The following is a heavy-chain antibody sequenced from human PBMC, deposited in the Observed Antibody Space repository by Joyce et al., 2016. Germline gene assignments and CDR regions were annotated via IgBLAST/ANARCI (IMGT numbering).Heavy chain of an antibody. CDR1: GGNFYDYT. J-gene: IGHJ3*02. CDR2: IIPSVGVA. V-gene: IGHV1-69*04. Sequence: VQLVQSGAEVKKPGSSVKVSCKVSGGNFYDYTITWVRQATGQGLEWMGRIIPSVGVANYARKFRGRVALTADKSTATAYLELNSLRLDDTAMFFCTRGRIEYSKTFNAYDIWGQGTMVTVSS. D-gene: IGHD2/OR15-2a*01. CDR3: TRGRIEYSKTFNAYDI.